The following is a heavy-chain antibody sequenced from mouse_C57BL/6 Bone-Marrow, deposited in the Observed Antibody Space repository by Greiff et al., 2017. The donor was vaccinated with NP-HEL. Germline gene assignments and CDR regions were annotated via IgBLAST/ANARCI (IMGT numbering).Heavy chain of an antibody. CDR3: ARRNYGPLDY. CDR2: VDPSDSYT. V-gene: IGHV1-69*01. J-gene: IGHJ2*01. D-gene: IGHD1-1*01. CDR1: GYTFTSYW. Sequence: QVQLQQPGAELVMPGASVKLSCKASGYTFTSYWMHWVKQRPGQGLEWIGEVDPSDSYTNYNQKFKGKSTLTVEKSSSTAYMQLSSLTSEDSAVYYCARRNYGPLDYWGQGTTLTVSS.